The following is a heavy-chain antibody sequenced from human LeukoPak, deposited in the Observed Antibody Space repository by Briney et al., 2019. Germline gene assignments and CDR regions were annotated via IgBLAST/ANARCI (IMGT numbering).Heavy chain of an antibody. Sequence: GSSVKVSCKASGGTFSSYSISWVRQAPGQGLEWMGGIIPIFETPNYAQKFQGRVTITAGESTSTSYMELSSLRSEDTAVYYCASLGGYCSGGSCYVLYAFDVWGQGTTVTVSS. CDR3: ASLGGYCSGGSCYVLYAFDV. CDR2: IIPIFETP. J-gene: IGHJ3*01. D-gene: IGHD2-15*01. V-gene: IGHV1-69*01. CDR1: GGTFSSYS.